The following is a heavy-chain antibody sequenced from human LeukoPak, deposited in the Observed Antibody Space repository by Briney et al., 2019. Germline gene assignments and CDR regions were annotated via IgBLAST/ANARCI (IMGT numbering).Heavy chain of an antibody. CDR3: AKDRRLRLRGDIFDY. J-gene: IGHJ4*02. V-gene: IGHV3-9*01. CDR2: ISWNSGSI. CDR1: GFTFDDYA. D-gene: IGHD5-12*01. Sequence: GRSLRLSCAASGFTFDDYAMHWVRQAPGKGLEWVSGISWNSGSIGYADSVKDRFTISRDNAKNSLYLQMNSLRAEDTALYYCAKDRRLRLRGDIFDYWGQGTLVTVSS.